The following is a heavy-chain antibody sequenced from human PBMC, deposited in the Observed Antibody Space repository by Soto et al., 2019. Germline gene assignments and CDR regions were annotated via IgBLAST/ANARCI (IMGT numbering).Heavy chain of an antibody. Sequence: QVQLVEAGGGVGQPGTSLRLSCVASRLIFSFYYMHWVRQAPGKGLEGVALLWSDGSREFYADSVKGRFTISRDNSKNTLYLQMNSLRAEDTAVYYCAGEPTGGAYALDVWGQGNTVAVSS. CDR2: LWSDGSRE. V-gene: IGHV3-33*01. D-gene: IGHD3-16*01. CDR1: RLIFSFYY. CDR3: AGEPTGGAYALDV. J-gene: IGHJ6*02.